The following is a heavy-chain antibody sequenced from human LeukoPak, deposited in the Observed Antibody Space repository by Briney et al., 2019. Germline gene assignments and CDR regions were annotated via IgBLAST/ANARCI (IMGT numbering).Heavy chain of an antibody. J-gene: IGHJ3*02. V-gene: IGHV4-39*07. CDR2: IDYSGST. CDR1: GGSISSSSYY. Sequence: SETLSLTCAVSGGSISSSSYYWGWIRQPPGKGLEWIGSIDYSGSTYYNPSLKSRVTISVDTSKNQFSLKLSSVTAADTAVYYCARDSSGGSSDAFDIWGQGTMVTVSS. D-gene: IGHD3-16*01. CDR3: ARDSSGGSSDAFDI.